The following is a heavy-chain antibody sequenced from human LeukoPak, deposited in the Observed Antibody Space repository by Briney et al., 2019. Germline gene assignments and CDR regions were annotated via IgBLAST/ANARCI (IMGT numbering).Heavy chain of an antibody. CDR3: ARDSSGWYYFDY. CDR2: ISSSSSYI. CDR1: GFTFSSYS. D-gene: IGHD6-19*01. J-gene: IGHJ4*02. V-gene: IGHV3-21*01. Sequence: PGGSLRLSCAASGFTFSSYSMNWVRQAPGKGLEWVSSISSSSSYIYYADSVKGRFTISRDNAKNSLYLQMNSLRAEDTAVYYCARDSSGWYYFDYWGQGTLVTVSS.